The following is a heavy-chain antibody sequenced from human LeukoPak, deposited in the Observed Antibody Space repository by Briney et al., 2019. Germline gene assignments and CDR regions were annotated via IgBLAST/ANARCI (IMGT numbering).Heavy chain of an antibody. CDR3: ARDDIDYYDSSGYSPSDY. CDR1: GFTFSSYW. Sequence: GGSLRLSCAVSGFTFSSYWMNWVRQAPGKGLEWVANIKEDGSGKYFLDSVKGRFTISRDNSKNTLYLQMNSLRAEDTAVYYCARDDIDYYDSSGYSPSDYWGQGTLVTVSS. CDR2: IKEDGSGK. D-gene: IGHD3-22*01. J-gene: IGHJ4*02. V-gene: IGHV3-7*01.